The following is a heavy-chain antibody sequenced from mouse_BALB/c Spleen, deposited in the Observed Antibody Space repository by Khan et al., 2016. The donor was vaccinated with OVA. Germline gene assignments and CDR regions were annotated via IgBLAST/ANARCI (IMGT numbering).Heavy chain of an antibody. J-gene: IGHJ3*01. CDR3: TRHGYVAWFTY. Sequence: EVQLQQSGPELMKPGASVKISCKASGYSFTSYYIHWIMQSHGKSLEWIGYIDPFSGGITYNQKFKGKATLTVDKSSSTAYIYFINLTSEDSAVYYCTRHGYVAWFTYWGQGTLVTVSA. V-gene: IGHV1S135*01. D-gene: IGHD2-2*01. CDR1: GYSFTSYY. CDR2: IDPFSGGI.